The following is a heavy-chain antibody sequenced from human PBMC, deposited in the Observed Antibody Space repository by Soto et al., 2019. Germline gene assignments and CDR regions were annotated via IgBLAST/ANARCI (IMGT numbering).Heavy chain of an antibody. Sequence: QVQLVESGGGVVQPGRSLRLSCAASGFTFSNYAMHWVRQAPGKGLEWVAVISYDGSNKYYADSVKGRFTISRDSXXNTLYLQMNSLRAEDTAVYYWARTGRAWWDYGMDVWGQGTTVPVSS. J-gene: IGHJ6*02. CDR3: ARTGRAWWDYGMDV. D-gene: IGHD2-8*02. V-gene: IGHV3-30-3*01. CDR2: ISYDGSNK. CDR1: GFTFSNYA.